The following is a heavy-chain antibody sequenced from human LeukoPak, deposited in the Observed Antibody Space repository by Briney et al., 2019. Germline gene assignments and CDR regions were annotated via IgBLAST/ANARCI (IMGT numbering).Heavy chain of an antibody. V-gene: IGHV1-2*06. CDR2: INPNSGGT. CDR1: GYTFTGYY. CDR3: ARVRTYYYDSSGSWDY. D-gene: IGHD3-22*01. Sequence: ASVKVSCKASGYTFTGYYMHWVRQAPGQGLEWMGRINPNSGGTNYGQKFQGRVTMTRDTSISTAYMELSRLRSDDTAVYYCARVRTYYYDSSGSWDYWGQGTLVTVSS. J-gene: IGHJ4*02.